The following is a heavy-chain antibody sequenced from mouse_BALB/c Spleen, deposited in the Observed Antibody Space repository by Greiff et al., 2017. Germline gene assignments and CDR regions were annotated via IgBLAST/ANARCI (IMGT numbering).Heavy chain of an antibody. CDR3: ARYGQYGNYPYYYAMDY. V-gene: IGHV3-2*02. D-gene: IGHD2-10*02. CDR2: ISYSGST. CDR1: GYSITSDYA. J-gene: IGHJ4*01. Sequence: EVKVEESGPGLVKPSQSLSLTCTVTGYSITSDYAWNWIRQFPGNKLEWMGYISYSGSTSYNPSLKSRISITRDTSKNQFFLQLNSVTTEDTATYYCARYGQYGNYPYYYAMDYWGQGTSVTVSS.